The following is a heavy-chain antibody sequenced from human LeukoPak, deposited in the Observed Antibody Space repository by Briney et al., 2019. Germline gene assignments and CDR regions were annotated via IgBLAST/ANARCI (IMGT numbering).Heavy chain of an antibody. D-gene: IGHD1-26*01. CDR2: IYTSGIT. J-gene: IGHJ4*02. Sequence: PGGPLRLSCAVSGFTVSSNFMSWVPQAPGKGPVWVSVIYTSGITYYADSVRGRFTISRDNSKNTLYLQMDSLTAEDTAVYYCAREDAGGTYSFDYWGQGTLVAVSS. CDR3: AREDAGGTYSFDY. V-gene: IGHV3-66*01. CDR1: GFTVSSNF.